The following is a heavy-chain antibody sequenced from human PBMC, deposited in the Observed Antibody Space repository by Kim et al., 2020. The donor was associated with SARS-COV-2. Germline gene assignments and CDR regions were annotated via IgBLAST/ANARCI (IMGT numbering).Heavy chain of an antibody. V-gene: IGHV4-59*11. CDR2: IYYTGGT. D-gene: IGHD1-1*01. J-gene: IGHJ4*02. Sequence: SETLSLTCTVSGVSINSHYWIWIRQPPGKGLEWIGYIYYTGGTSYNPSLTSRVTMSVDTSKNQFSLQLTSVTAADTAVYYCASIPEAPLWNSYFDTWGQGTLVSVSS. CDR3: ASIPEAPLWNSYFDT. CDR1: GVSINSHY.